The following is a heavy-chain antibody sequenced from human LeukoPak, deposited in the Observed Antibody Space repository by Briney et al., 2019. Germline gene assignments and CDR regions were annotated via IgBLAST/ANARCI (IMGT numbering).Heavy chain of an antibody. J-gene: IGHJ6*04. V-gene: IGHV1-69*06. Sequence: SVKVSCKASGGTFSSYAISWVRQAPGQGLEWMGGIIPIFGTANYAQKFQGRATITADKSTSTAYMELSSLRSEDTAVYCCARATEDIVVVPATYYYYGMDVWGKGTTVTVSS. CDR3: ARATEDIVVVPATYYYYGMDV. CDR2: IIPIFGTA. D-gene: IGHD2-2*01. CDR1: GGTFSSYA.